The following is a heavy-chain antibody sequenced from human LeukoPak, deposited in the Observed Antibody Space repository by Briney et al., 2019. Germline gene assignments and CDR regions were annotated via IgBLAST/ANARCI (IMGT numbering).Heavy chain of an antibody. CDR3: ARRYSGSYNYYYMDV. CDR1: GFTFSNYG. D-gene: IGHD1-26*01. CDR2: ISYDEDSE. V-gene: IGHV3-30*03. Sequence: GRSLRLSCAASGFTFSNYGIHWVRQAPGKGLEWVAVISYDEDSEYYADSVKGRFTISRDNSKNTLYLQMNSLRAEDTAVYYCARRYSGSYNYYYMDVWGKGTTVTVSS. J-gene: IGHJ6*03.